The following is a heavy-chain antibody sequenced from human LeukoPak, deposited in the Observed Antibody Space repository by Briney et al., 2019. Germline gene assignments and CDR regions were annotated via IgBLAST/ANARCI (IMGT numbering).Heavy chain of an antibody. CDR3: ARISRWGPY. J-gene: IGHJ4*02. CDR2: INHSGST. V-gene: IGHV4-34*01. Sequence: SETLSLTCAVYGGSFSGYYWSWIRQPPGKGLEWIGEINHSGSTNYNPSLKSRVTISVDTSKNQFSLKLTSVTAADTAVYYCARISRWGPYWGQGILVTVSS. CDR1: GGSFSGYY. D-gene: IGHD3-16*01.